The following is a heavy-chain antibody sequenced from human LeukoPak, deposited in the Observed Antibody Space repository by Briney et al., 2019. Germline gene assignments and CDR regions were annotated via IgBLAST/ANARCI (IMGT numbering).Heavy chain of an antibody. CDR2: ISGSGGST. CDR3: AKGVVPAAYRYYFDY. V-gene: IGHV3-23*01. D-gene: IGHD2-2*01. Sequence: GGSLRLSCAASGFIFSSYAMSWVRQAPGKGLEWVSSISGSGGSTYYTDSVKGRFTISRDNSKNTLHLRMNSLRAEDTAVYYCAKGVVPAAYRYYFDYWGQGTLVTVSS. CDR1: GFIFSSYA. J-gene: IGHJ4*02.